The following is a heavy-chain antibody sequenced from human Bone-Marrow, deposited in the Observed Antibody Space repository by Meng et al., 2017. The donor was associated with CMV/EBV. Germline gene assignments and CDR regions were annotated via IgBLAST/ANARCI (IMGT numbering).Heavy chain of an antibody. V-gene: IGHV1-2*02. Sequence: ASVKVSCKASGYTFTGYYMHWVRQAPGQGLEWMGWINPNSGGTNYAQKFQGRVTMTRDTSISTAYMELSRLRSDDTAVYYCASTRASMVRGYGMDVWGQGTTVTASS. CDR3: ASTRASMVRGYGMDV. D-gene: IGHD3-10*01. CDR2: INPNSGGT. J-gene: IGHJ6*02. CDR1: GYTFTGYY.